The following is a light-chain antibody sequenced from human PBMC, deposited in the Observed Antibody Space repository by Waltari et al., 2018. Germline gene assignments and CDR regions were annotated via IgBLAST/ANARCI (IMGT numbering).Light chain of an antibody. Sequence: QSALTQPRSVSGSPGQSFTISCPGTNSDVGGYLYVSWYQRRPGQAPKVLIYDVTYRASGVPNRFSGSKSGNTASLTISGLRPDDEADYFCCSYADGNTYLFGSGTYVTVL. V-gene: IGLV2-11*01. CDR3: CSYADGNTYL. J-gene: IGLJ1*01. CDR1: NSDVGGYLY. CDR2: DVT.